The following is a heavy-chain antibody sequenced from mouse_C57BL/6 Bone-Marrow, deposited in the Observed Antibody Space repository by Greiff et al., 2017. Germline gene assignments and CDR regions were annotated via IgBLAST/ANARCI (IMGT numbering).Heavy chain of an antibody. D-gene: IGHD1-1*01. V-gene: IGHV5-6*02. Sequence: EVKLVESGGDLVKPGGSLKLSCAASGFTFSSYGMSWVRQTPDKRLEWVATISSGGSYTYYPDSVKGRFTISRDNAKNTLYLQMSSLKSEDTAMYYCARQLRYPGYYFDYWGQGTTLTVSS. CDR3: ARQLRYPGYYFDY. CDR2: ISSGGSYT. J-gene: IGHJ2*01. CDR1: GFTFSSYG.